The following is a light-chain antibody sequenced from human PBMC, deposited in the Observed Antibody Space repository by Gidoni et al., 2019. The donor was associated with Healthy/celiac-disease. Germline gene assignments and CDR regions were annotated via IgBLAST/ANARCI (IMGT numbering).Light chain of an antibody. V-gene: IGLV1-40*01. CDR2: GNS. J-gene: IGLJ2*01. CDR3: QSYDSSLSALVV. CDR1: SSNIGAGYD. Sequence: QSVLPQPPSVAGAPGQRVTISCTGSSSNIGAGYDVHWYQQLPGTAPKLLIYGNSNRPSGVPDRFSGSKSGTSASLAITGLQAEDEADYYCQSYDSSLSALVVFGGGTKLTVL.